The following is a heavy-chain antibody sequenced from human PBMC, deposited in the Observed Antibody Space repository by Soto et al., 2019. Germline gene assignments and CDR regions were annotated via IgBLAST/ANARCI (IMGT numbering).Heavy chain of an antibody. CDR3: ARDPVAGTDFDY. CDR2: INAFNGNT. V-gene: IGHV1-18*01. D-gene: IGHD6-19*01. CDR1: GYTFISYG. Sequence: QVQLVQSGAEGKKPGASVKVSCKASGYTFISYGISWVRQAPGQGLEWMGWINAFNGNTNYAQKRQGRVTMTRDTSTSTAYMELRSLRSDATAVYYCARDPVAGTDFDYWGQGTLVTVSS. J-gene: IGHJ4*02.